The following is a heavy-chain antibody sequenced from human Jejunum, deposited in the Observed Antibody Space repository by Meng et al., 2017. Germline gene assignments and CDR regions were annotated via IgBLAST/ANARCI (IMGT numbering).Heavy chain of an antibody. D-gene: IGHD2-8*01. V-gene: IGHV4-4*02. Sequence: PESGPGLVKPWGPLALTCAVSGDSISSSYWWSWVRQSPGKGLEWIGEIYHSGTTNYNPSLKSRVTLSVDKSKNQFSLNLSSVTAADTAVYFCARDFEALNGVWGQGTLVTVSS. CDR3: ARDFEALNGV. J-gene: IGHJ1*01. CDR2: IYHSGTT. CDR1: GDSISSSYW.